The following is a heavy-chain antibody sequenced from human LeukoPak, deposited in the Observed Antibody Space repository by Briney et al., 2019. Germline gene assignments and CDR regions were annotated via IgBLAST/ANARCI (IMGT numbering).Heavy chain of an antibody. CDR1: GGSISSSSYY. CDR3: ASGYYDSSGYCFDY. CDR2: IYYSGST. V-gene: IGHV4-39*01. Sequence: PSETLSLTCTVSGGSISSSSYYWGWIRQPPGKGLEWIGSIYYSGSTYYNPSLKSRVTISVDTSKNQFPLKLSSVTAADTAVYYCASGYYDSSGYCFDYWGQGTLVTVSS. D-gene: IGHD3-22*01. J-gene: IGHJ4*02.